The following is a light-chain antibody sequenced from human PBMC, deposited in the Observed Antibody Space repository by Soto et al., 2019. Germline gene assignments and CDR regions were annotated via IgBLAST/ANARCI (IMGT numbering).Light chain of an antibody. CDR2: EVS. J-gene: IGLJ1*01. Sequence: QSVLTQPPSVSGSPGQSVTISCTGTSSDVASYNRVSWYQQPPGTAPKLMIYEVSNRPSGVPDRFSGSKSGNTASLTISGLQAEDEADYYCSLYTSSSTPYVFGTGTKLTVL. V-gene: IGLV2-18*01. CDR1: SSDVASYNR. CDR3: SLYTSSSTPYV.